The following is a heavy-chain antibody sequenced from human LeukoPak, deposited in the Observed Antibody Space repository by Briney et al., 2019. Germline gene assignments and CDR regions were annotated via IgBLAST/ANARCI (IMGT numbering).Heavy chain of an antibody. CDR2: ISSSSSYI. V-gene: IGHV3-21*01. CDR1: GFTFSSYS. Sequence: PGGSLRLSCAASGFTFSSYSMNWVRQAPGKGLEWVSSISSSSSYIYYADSVKGRFTISRGNAKNSLYLQMNSLRAEDTAVYYCARERIAAANWFDPWGQGTLVTVSS. J-gene: IGHJ5*02. CDR3: ARERIAAANWFDP. D-gene: IGHD6-13*01.